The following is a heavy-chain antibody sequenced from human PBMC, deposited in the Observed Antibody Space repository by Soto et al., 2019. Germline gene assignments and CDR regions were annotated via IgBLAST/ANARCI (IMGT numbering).Heavy chain of an antibody. D-gene: IGHD3-22*01. Sequence: GESLKISCKVSGYSFTSYWIGWVRQMPGKGLEWMGIIYPGDSDTRYSPSFQGQVTISADKSISTAYLQWSSLKASDTAMYYCARPSYYDSSGITQNAFDGWGQGIRGIGS. J-gene: IGHJ3*01. CDR2: IYPGDSDT. V-gene: IGHV5-51*01. CDR1: GYSFTSYW. CDR3: ARPSYYDSSGITQNAFDG.